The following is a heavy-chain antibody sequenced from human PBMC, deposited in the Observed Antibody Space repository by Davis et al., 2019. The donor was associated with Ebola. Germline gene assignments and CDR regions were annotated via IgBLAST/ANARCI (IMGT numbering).Heavy chain of an antibody. CDR1: GFTVSSNY. Sequence: GESLKISCAASGFTVSSNYMSWVRQAPGKGLEWVSVTDSGGSTYYADSVKGRFTISRDNSKNTLYLQMNSLRADDTAVYYCARDQNYWGQGTLVNVSS. CDR2: TDSGGST. V-gene: IGHV3-53*01. J-gene: IGHJ4*02. CDR3: ARDQNY.